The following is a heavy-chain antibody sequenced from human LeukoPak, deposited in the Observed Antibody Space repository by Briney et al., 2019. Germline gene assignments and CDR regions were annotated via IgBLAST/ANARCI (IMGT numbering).Heavy chain of an antibody. CDR1: GRSFSGYY. CDR3: ARAGHRGIAV. D-gene: IGHD6-19*01. J-gene: IGHJ4*02. CDR2: INHSGST. V-gene: IGHV4-34*01. Sequence: SETLSLTCAVYGRSFSGYYWSWIRQPPGKGLEWIGEINHSGSTNYNPSLKSRVTISVDTSKNQFSLKLSSVTAADTAVYYCARAGHRGIAVWGQGTLVTVSS.